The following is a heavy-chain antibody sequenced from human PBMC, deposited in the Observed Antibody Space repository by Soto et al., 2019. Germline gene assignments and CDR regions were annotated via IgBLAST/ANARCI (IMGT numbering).Heavy chain of an antibody. CDR3: AKVTQARTGPYYYYYGMDV. Sequence: EVQLLESGGGLVQPGGSLRLSCAASGFTFSSYAMSWVRQAPGKGLEWVSAISGSGGSTYYADSVKGRFTISRDNSKNTLYLQMNSLRAEDTAVYYCAKVTQARTGPYYYYYGMDVWGQGTTVTVSS. V-gene: IGHV3-23*01. D-gene: IGHD1-1*01. CDR1: GFTFSSYA. J-gene: IGHJ6*02. CDR2: ISGSGGST.